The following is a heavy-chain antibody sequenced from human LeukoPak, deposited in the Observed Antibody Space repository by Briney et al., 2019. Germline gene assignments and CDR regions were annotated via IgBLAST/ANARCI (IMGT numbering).Heavy chain of an antibody. CDR2: IWYDGSKK. D-gene: IGHD4/OR15-4a*01. V-gene: IGHV3-33*06. CDR3: AKRAGQYGMDV. Sequence: GGSLRLSCAASGFTFSSYGMHWFRQAPGKGLEWVAVIWYDGSKKYYADSVKGRFTISRDNSKNTLYLQMDSLRAEDTAVYYCAKRAGQYGMDVWGQGTTVTVSS. J-gene: IGHJ6*02. CDR1: GFTFSSYG.